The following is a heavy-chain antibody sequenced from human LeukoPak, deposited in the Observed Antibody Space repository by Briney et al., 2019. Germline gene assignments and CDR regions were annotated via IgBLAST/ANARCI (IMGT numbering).Heavy chain of an antibody. CDR3: ARERSWYSSGWYLDY. CDR2: INHSGST. J-gene: IGHJ4*02. V-gene: IGHV4-34*01. D-gene: IGHD6-19*01. Sequence: SETLSLTRAVYGGSFSGYYWSWIRQPPGKGLEWIGEINHSGSTNYNPSLKSRVTISVDTSKNQFSLKLSSVTAADTAVYYCARERSWYSSGWYLDYWGQGTLVTVSS. CDR1: GGSFSGYY.